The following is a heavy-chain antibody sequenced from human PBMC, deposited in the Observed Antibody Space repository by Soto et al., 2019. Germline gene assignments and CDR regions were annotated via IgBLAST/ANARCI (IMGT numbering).Heavy chain of an antibody. CDR3: ASQLMATLGFWYFDL. CDR1: GGSISSSSYY. V-gene: IGHV4-39*01. Sequence: PSETLSLTCIVSGGSISSSSYYWGWIRQPPGKGLEWIGSIYYTGSTFYNPSLKSRVTISVDTSKNQFSLKLRSVTAADTAVYYCASQLMATLGFWYFDLWGRGTLVTVSS. CDR2: IYYTGST. D-gene: IGHD5-12*01. J-gene: IGHJ2*01.